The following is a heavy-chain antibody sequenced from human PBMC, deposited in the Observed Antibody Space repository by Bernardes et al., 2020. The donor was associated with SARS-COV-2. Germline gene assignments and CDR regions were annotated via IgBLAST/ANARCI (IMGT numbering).Heavy chain of an antibody. V-gene: IGHV3-9*01. CDR3: AKLWWHDAFDI. D-gene: IGHD5-12*01. CDR2: ISWNSGSI. Sequence: GGSLRLSCAASGFTFDDYAMHWVRQAPGKGLEWVSGISWNSGSIGYADSVKGRFTISRDNAKNSLYLQMNSLRAEDTALYYCAKLWWHDAFDIWGQGTMVTVSS. J-gene: IGHJ3*02. CDR1: GFTFDDYA.